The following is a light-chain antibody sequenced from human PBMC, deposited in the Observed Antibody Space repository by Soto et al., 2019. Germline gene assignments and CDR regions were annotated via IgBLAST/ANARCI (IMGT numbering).Light chain of an antibody. CDR1: SSDVGGYNY. CDR2: EVS. V-gene: IGLV2-14*01. J-gene: IGLJ1*01. Sequence: QSALTQPASVSGSPGQSITISCTGTSSDVGGYNYVSWYQQHPGKAPKLMIYEVSNRPSGVSNRFSGSKSGDTASLTISGLQAEDEADYFCSSYTSTISLGVFGNGTKVTVL. CDR3: SSYTSTISLGV.